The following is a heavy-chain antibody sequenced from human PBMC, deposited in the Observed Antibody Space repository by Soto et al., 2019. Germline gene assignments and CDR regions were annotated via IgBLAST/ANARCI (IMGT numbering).Heavy chain of an antibody. V-gene: IGHV5-51*01. CDR3: ARGYCTTTICDPWFDP. CDR2: IYPGDSDT. CDR1: GYAFTSYW. Sequence: GESLKISCTASGYAFTSYWIAWVRQMPGKGLEGMGIIYPGDSDTRYSPSFQGQVTISVDKSITTAYLQWSSLKASDTAMYYCARGYCTTTICDPWFDPWGQGTLFTVSS. J-gene: IGHJ5*02. D-gene: IGHD2-2*01.